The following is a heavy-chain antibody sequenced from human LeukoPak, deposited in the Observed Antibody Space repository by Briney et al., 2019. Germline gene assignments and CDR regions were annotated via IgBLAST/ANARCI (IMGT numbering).Heavy chain of an antibody. CDR2: ISFSGANT. D-gene: IGHD5-24*01. CDR1: GFTFSDSA. V-gene: IGHV3-23*01. CDR3: ARDIQLST. J-gene: IGHJ3*01. Sequence: GGSLRLSCAASGFTFSDSAMTWVRQAPGKGLDWVSLISFSGANTYYADSAKGRFTISRDNSKDTLFLQMNSLRAEDTAIYYCARDIQLSTWGLGSVVTVSS.